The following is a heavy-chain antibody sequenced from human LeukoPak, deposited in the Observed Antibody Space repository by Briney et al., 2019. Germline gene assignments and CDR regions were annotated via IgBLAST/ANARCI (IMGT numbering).Heavy chain of an antibody. Sequence: GGSLRLSCAASGFTFSSYAMHWVRQAPGRGLEWVAVISYDGSNKYYADSVKGRFTISRDNSKNTLYLQMNSLRAEDTAVYYCAREGSRGIVATQDFDYWGQGTLVTVSS. D-gene: IGHD3-10*01. CDR3: AREGSRGIVATQDFDY. CDR1: GFTFSSYA. CDR2: ISYDGSNK. V-gene: IGHV3-30-3*01. J-gene: IGHJ4*02.